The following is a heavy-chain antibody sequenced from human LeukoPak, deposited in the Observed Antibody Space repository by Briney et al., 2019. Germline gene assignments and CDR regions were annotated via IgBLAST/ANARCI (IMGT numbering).Heavy chain of an antibody. Sequence: SETLSLTRAVYGGSFSGYYWSWIRQPPGTGLEWIGEINHSGSTNYNPSLKSRVTISVDTSKNQFSLKLSSVTAADTAVYYCARQFRRITMVRGVKGYFDYWGQGTLVTVSS. J-gene: IGHJ4*02. V-gene: IGHV4-34*01. D-gene: IGHD3-10*01. CDR2: INHSGST. CDR1: GGSFSGYY. CDR3: ARQFRRITMVRGVKGYFDY.